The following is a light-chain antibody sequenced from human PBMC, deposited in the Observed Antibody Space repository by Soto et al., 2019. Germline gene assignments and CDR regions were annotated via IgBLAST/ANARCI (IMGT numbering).Light chain of an antibody. CDR1: QSISSW. CDR3: QQYNSYNT. V-gene: IGKV1-5*01. J-gene: IGKJ2*01. Sequence: DIQMTQSPSTLSASVGDRVTITCRASQSISSWLAWYQQKPGKAPKLLIYDASSLESGVPSRFSGSGSGTEFTLTISSLQPDDFVTYYCQQYNSYNTFGQGTKLEIK. CDR2: DAS.